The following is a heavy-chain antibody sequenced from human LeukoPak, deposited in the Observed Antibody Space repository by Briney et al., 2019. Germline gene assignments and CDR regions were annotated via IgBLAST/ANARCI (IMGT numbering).Heavy chain of an antibody. Sequence: GGSLRLSCAASGFTFSSYGMHWVRQAPGKGLEWVAVIWYDGSNKYYADSVKGRFTISRDNSKNTLYLQMNSLRAEDTAVYYCARGYDILIGYYNGFDYWGQGTLVTVSS. D-gene: IGHD3-9*01. CDR2: IWYDGSNK. V-gene: IGHV3-33*01. J-gene: IGHJ4*02. CDR3: ARGYDILIGYYNGFDY. CDR1: GFTFSSYG.